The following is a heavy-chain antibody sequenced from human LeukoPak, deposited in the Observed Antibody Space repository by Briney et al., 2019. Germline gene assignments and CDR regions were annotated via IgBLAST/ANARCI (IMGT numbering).Heavy chain of an antibody. CDR2: MNPNSGNT. Sequence: ASVKVSCKASGYTFTSYDINWVRQATGQGLEWMGWMNPNSGNTGYAQKFQGRVTMTRNTSISTAYMELSSLRAEDTAVYYCAKDRELDMGPFGELSGPFDYWGQGTLVTVSS. V-gene: IGHV1-8*01. CDR1: GYTFTSYD. D-gene: IGHD3-10*01. CDR3: AKDRELDMGPFGELSGPFDY. J-gene: IGHJ4*02.